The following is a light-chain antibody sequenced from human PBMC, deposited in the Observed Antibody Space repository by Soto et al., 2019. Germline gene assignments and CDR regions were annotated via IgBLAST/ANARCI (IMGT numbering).Light chain of an antibody. Sequence: DIQMTQSPSTLSASVGHRVTITCRASQSISSWLAWYQQKPGKAPKLLIYDASSLESGVPSRFSGSGSGTEFTLTISSLQPDYFATYYCQQYNSPWTFGQGTKVEIK. CDR2: DAS. CDR1: QSISSW. V-gene: IGKV1-5*01. CDR3: QQYNSPWT. J-gene: IGKJ1*01.